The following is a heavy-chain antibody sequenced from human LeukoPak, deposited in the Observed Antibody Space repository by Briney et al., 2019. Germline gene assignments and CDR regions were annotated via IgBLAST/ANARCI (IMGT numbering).Heavy chain of an antibody. J-gene: IGHJ4*02. V-gene: IGHV3-49*04. CDR3: ATDLQPFDY. CDR2: IRSKAYGGTT. D-gene: IGHD2-2*01. CDR1: GFTFGDYA. Sequence: GGSLRLSCTASGFTFGDYAMSWVRQAPGKGLEWVAFIRSKAYGGTTEYAASVKGRFTISRDDSKSIAYLQMNTLRAEDTAVYYCATDLQPFDYWGQGTLVTVSS.